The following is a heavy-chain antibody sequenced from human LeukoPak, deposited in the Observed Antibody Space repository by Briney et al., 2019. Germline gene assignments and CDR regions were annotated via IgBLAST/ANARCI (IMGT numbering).Heavy chain of an antibody. CDR1: GGSISSYF. J-gene: IGHJ4*02. D-gene: IGHD6-13*01. CDR2: IYNSGST. CDR3: ATSIAAAGTLDY. V-gene: IGHV4-59*01. Sequence: PSETLSLTCTVSGGSISSYFWSWIRQPPGKEPECIGYIYNSGSTKCNPSLKSRVTISVDTSKNQFSLKLSSVATADTAVYYCATSIAAAGTLDYWGQGTLVTVSS.